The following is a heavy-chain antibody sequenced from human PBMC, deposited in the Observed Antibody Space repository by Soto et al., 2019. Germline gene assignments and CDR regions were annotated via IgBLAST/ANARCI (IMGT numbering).Heavy chain of an antibody. Sequence: PSETLSLTCTVSGGSISSGDYYWSWIRQPPGKGLEWIGYIYYSGSTYYNPSLKSRVTISVDTSKNQFSLKLSSVTAADTAVYYCARVPPSLYFQQWGQGTLVTVSS. D-gene: IGHD1-1*01. CDR2: IYYSGST. V-gene: IGHV4-30-4*01. CDR1: GGSISSGDYY. CDR3: ARVPPSLYFQQ. J-gene: IGHJ1*01.